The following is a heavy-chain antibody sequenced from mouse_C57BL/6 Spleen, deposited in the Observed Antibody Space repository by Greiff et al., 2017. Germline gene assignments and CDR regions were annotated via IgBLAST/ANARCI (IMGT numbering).Heavy chain of an antibody. CDR2: IDPSDSYT. CDR3: ARHYGGGYFDY. J-gene: IGHJ2*01. Sequence: VQLQQSGAELVMPGASVKLSCKASGYTFTSYWMPWVKQRPGQGLEWIGEIDPSDSYTNYTQKFKGKSTLTVDKSSSTAYMQLSSLTSEDSAVYYCARHYGGGYFDYWGQGTTLTVSS. D-gene: IGHD1-1*02. CDR1: GYTFTSYW. V-gene: IGHV1-69*01.